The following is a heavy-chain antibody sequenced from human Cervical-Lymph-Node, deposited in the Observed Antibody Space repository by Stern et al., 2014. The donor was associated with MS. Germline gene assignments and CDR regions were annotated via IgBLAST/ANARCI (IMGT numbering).Heavy chain of an antibody. D-gene: IGHD1-1*01. CDR2: IPWNDDV. J-gene: IGHJ6*02. Sequence: ESGPTLVKPTQTLTLTCTFSGFSLSTGGAAVGWIRQPPGKALEWLALIPWNDDVRYSPSLKRRLTITKDTSKNQVVLTLTNMHPVDTATYFCARSPSLWNGLDYYYYGLDVWGQGTTVTVSS. CDR1: GFSLSTGGAA. V-gene: IGHV2-5*01. CDR3: ARSPSLWNGLDYYYYGLDV.